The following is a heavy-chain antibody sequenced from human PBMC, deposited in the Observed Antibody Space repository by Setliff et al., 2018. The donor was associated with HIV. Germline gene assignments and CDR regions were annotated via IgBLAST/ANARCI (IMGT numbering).Heavy chain of an antibody. CDR3: ARLTWNTFDP. Sequence: TSETLSLTCAVYVGSFSGYYWSWIRQPPGKGLEWIGEISHSGRTNYNPSLKSRLSVSVDTSRNLFSLKLRSVTAADTALYYCARLTWNTFDPWGRGALVTVSS. D-gene: IGHD1-1*01. CDR1: VGSFSGYY. J-gene: IGHJ5*02. CDR2: ISHSGRT. V-gene: IGHV4-34*01.